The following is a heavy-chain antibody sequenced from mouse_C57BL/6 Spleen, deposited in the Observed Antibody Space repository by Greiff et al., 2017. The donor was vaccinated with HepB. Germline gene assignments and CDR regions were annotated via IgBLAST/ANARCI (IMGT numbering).Heavy chain of an antibody. CDR2: INYDGSST. Sequence: EVMLVESEGGLVQPGSSMKLSCTASGFTFSDYYMAWVRQVPEKGLEWVANINYDGSSTYYLDSLKSRFIISRDNAKNILYLQMSSLKSEDTATYYCARAGGTTVGFAYWGQGTLVTVSA. CDR3: ARAGGTTVGFAY. D-gene: IGHD1-1*01. V-gene: IGHV5-16*01. CDR1: GFTFSDYY. J-gene: IGHJ3*01.